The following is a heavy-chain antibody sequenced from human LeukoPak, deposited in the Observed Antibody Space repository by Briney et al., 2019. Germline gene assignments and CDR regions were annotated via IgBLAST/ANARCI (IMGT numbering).Heavy chain of an antibody. CDR2: MNPNSGNT. Sequence: GASLKVSCKASGYTFTSYDINWVRQATGQGLEWMGWMNPNSGNTGYAQKFQGRVTMTRNTSISTAYMELSSLRSEDTAVYYCARGYHDPRGSLFEYWGQGTLVTVSS. CDR1: GYTFTSYD. D-gene: IGHD3-22*01. V-gene: IGHV1-8*01. J-gene: IGHJ4*02. CDR3: ARGYHDPRGSLFEY.